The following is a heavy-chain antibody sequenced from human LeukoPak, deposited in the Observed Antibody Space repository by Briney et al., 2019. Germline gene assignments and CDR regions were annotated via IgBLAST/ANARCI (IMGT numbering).Heavy chain of an antibody. CDR2: IIPIFGTA. Sequence: SVKVSCKASGGTFSSYAISWVRQAPGQGLEWMGGIIPIFGTANYAQKFQGRVTITADESTSTAYMELSSLRSEDTAVSYCASTNIVVVPAAIDYWGQGTLVTVSS. CDR3: ASTNIVVVPAAIDY. CDR1: GGTFSSYA. J-gene: IGHJ4*02. D-gene: IGHD2-2*01. V-gene: IGHV1-69*13.